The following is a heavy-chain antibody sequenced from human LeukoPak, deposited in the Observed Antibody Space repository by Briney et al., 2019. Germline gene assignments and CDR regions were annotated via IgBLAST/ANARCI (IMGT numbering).Heavy chain of an antibody. Sequence: GESLEISCKGSGYSFTSYWISWVRQMPGKGLEWMGRIDPSDSYTNYSPSFQGHVTISADKSISTAYLQWSSLKASDTAMYYCARLRITMARGVIYFDPWGQGTLVTVSS. V-gene: IGHV5-10-1*01. J-gene: IGHJ5*02. CDR2: IDPSDSYT. CDR3: ARLRITMARGVIYFDP. CDR1: GYSFTSYW. D-gene: IGHD3-10*01.